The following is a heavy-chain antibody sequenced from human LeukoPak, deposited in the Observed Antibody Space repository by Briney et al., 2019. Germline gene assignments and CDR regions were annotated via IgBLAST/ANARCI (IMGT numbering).Heavy chain of an antibody. CDR1: GFTFSNYA. D-gene: IGHD2-15*01. CDR2: ISYDGTNK. Sequence: GGSLRLSCAASGFTFSNYAMTWVRQAPGKGLEWVAVISYDGTNKYYADSVKGRFTISRDISKNTLYLQMNSLRTEDTALFYCARGGERYCRGGSCYSAYYGMDVWGQGTTVTVSS. J-gene: IGHJ6*02. V-gene: IGHV3-30*04. CDR3: ARGGERYCRGGSCYSAYYGMDV.